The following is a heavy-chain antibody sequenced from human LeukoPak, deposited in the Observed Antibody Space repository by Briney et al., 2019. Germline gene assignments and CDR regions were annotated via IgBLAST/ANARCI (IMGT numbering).Heavy chain of an antibody. CDR1: GYTFTGYY. V-gene: IGHV1-2*02. CDR2: INPNSGGT. CDR3: ARDWYYDFWNGYYTLDY. J-gene: IGHJ4*02. Sequence: ASVKVSCKASGYTFTGYYMHWVRQAPGQGLEWMGWINPNSGGTNYAQKFQGRVTMTRDTSISTAYMELSRLRSDDTAVYYCARDWYYDFWNGYYTLDYWGQGTLVTVSS. D-gene: IGHD3-3*01.